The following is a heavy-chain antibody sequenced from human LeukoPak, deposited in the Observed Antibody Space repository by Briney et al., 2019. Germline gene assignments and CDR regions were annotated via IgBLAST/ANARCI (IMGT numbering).Heavy chain of an antibody. D-gene: IGHD3-22*01. CDR1: GGSISSYY. CDR2: IYYSGST. CDR3: ARHRAPYDSSGYFNY. Sequence: PSETLSLTCTVSGGSISSYYWSWIRQPPGKGLGWIGYIYYSGSTNYNPSLKSRVTISVDTSKNQFSLKLSSVTAADTAVYYCARHRAPYDSSGYFNYWGQGTLVTVSS. V-gene: IGHV4-59*01. J-gene: IGHJ4*02.